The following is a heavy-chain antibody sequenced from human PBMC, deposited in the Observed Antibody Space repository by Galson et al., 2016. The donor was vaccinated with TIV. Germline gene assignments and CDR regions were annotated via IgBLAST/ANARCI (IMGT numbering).Heavy chain of an antibody. D-gene: IGHD4-23*01. J-gene: IGHJ2*01. CDR3: ARVYGGADYWYFDL. V-gene: IGHV1-3*01. CDR2: IKGENGNT. Sequence: SVKVSCKASGYTFTNHVIHWVRQAPGQRLEWMGWIKGENGNTKYSEKFQGRVTFTRDTSATTIYMELRSLRSDDSSVYYCARVYGGADYWYFDLWGRGTPVIVSS. CDR1: GYTFTNHV.